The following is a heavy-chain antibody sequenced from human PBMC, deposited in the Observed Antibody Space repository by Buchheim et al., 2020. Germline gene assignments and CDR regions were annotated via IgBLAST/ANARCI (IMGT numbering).Heavy chain of an antibody. CDR1: GFTFSSYA. J-gene: IGHJ6*02. V-gene: IGHV3-30-3*01. Sequence: QVQLVESGGGVVQPGRSLRLSCAASGFTFSSYAMHWVRQAPGKGLEWVAVISYDGSNKYYADSVKGRFTISRDNSNNTLYLQMNSLRAEDTAVYYCAREGYGSGSYYLYYYYYGMDVWGQGTT. CDR2: ISYDGSNK. D-gene: IGHD3-10*01. CDR3: AREGYGSGSYYLYYYYYGMDV.